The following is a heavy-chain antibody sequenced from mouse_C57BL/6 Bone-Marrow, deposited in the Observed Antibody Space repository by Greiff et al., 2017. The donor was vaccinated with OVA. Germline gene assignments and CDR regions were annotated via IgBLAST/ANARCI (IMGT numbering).Heavy chain of an antibody. CDR3: ARRGTYYGSSYVDFDV. Sequence: EVQLVESGPELVKPGASVKIPCKASGYTFTDYNMDWVKQSHGKSLEWIGDINPNNGGTIYNQKFKGKATLTVDKSSSTAYMELRSLTSEDTAVYYCARRGTYYGSSYVDFDVWGTGTTVTVSS. D-gene: IGHD1-1*01. V-gene: IGHV1-18*01. J-gene: IGHJ1*03. CDR2: INPNNGGT. CDR1: GYTFTDYN.